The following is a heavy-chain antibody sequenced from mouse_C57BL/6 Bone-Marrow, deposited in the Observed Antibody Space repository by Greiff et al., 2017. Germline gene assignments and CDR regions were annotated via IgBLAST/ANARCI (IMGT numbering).Heavy chain of an antibody. V-gene: IGHV5-6*02. D-gene: IGHD2-2*01. CDR3: ARHGRIYYGYDEGDY. CDR1: GFTFSSYG. CDR2: ISSGGSYT. J-gene: IGHJ2*01. Sequence: DVKLVESGGDLVKPGASLKLSCAASGFTFSSYGMSWVRQTPDKRLEWVATISSGGSYTYYPDSVKGRFTISRDNAKNTLYLQMSSLKSEDTAMYYCARHGRIYYGYDEGDYWGQGTTLTVSS.